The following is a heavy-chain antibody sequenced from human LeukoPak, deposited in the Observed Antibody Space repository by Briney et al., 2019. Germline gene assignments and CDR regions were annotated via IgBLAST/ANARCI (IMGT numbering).Heavy chain of an antibody. J-gene: IGHJ4*02. CDR1: GYSFTDHV. V-gene: IGHV1-8*01. CDR3: ARSGPISLRF. CDR2: MNPKTDNT. D-gene: IGHD2/OR15-2a*01. Sequence: ASVKGCCKTSGYSFTDHVIHWVRQAAGQGLKWMGWMNPKTDNTEYAQMFQGRVTLTWTTSISTAYMELSSLKSEDTAVYFCARSGPISLRFWGQGTLVTVSS.